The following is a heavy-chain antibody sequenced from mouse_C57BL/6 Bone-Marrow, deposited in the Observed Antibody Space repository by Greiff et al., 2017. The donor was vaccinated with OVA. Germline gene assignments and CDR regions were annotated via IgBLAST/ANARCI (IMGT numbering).Heavy chain of an antibody. V-gene: IGHV5-17*01. CDR1: GFTFSDYG. J-gene: IGHJ2*01. D-gene: IGHD1-1*01. Sequence: SWLFLVKPGGSLKLSCAASGFTFSDYGMHWVRQAPEKGLEWVAYISSGSSTIYYADTVKGRFTISRDNAKNTLFLQMTSLRSEDTAMYYCARDYYGSSYPRSDYWGQGTTLTVSS. CDR3: ARDYYGSSYPRSDY. CDR2: ISSGSSTI.